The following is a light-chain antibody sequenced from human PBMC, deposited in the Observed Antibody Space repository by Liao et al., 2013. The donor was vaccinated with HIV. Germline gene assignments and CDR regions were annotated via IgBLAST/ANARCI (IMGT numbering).Light chain of an antibody. CDR2: QDT. CDR1: KLGYKY. CDR3: QAWDSSTDVV. V-gene: IGLV3-1*01. J-gene: IGLJ2*01. Sequence: SYVVTQPPSVSVSPGQTATITCSGDKLGYKYASWYQQRPGQSPVLVIYQDTKRPSGIPERFSGSNSGNTATLTISGTQAMDEADYYCQAWDSSTDVVFGGGTKLTVL.